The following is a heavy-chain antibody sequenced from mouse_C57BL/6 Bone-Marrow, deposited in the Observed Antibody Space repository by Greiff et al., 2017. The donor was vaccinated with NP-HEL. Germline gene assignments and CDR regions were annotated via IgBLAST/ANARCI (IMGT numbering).Heavy chain of an antibody. D-gene: IGHD2-3*01. Sequence: QVQLQQSGAELAKPGASVKLSCKASGYTFTSYWMHWVKQRPGQGLEWIGYINPSSGYTKYNQKFKDKATLTAAKSSSTAYMQLSSLTYEDSAVYYSARGVMARAYYAMDYWGQGTSVTVSS. J-gene: IGHJ4*01. V-gene: IGHV1-7*01. CDR1: GYTFTSYW. CDR2: INPSSGYT. CDR3: ARGVMARAYYAMDY.